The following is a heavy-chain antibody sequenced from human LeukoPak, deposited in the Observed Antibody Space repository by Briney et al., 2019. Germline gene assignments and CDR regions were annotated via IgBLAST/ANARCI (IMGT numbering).Heavy chain of an antibody. CDR3: ARPLGGLQQGYLDY. V-gene: IGHV3-30-3*01. D-gene: IGHD5-24*01. J-gene: IGHJ4*02. CDR2: ISYDGSNK. Sequence: GGSLRLSCAASGFTFSSYAMHWVRQAPGKGLEWVAVISYDGSNKYYADSVKGRFTISRDNSKNTLYLQMNSLRAEDTAVYYSARPLGGLQQGYLDYWGQGTLVTVSS. CDR1: GFTFSSYA.